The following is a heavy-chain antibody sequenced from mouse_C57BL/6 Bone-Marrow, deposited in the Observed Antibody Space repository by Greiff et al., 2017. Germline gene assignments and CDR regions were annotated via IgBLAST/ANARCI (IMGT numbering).Heavy chain of an antibody. J-gene: IGHJ2*01. CDR3: ARQDSNYYFDY. Sequence: EVNLVESGGGLVQPGGSLKLSCAASGFTFSDYYMYWVRQTPEKRLEWVAYISNGGGSTYYPDTVKGRFTISRDNAKNTLYLQMSRLKSEDTAMYYCARQDSNYYFDYWGQGTTLTVSS. CDR1: GFTFSDYY. D-gene: IGHD2-5*01. V-gene: IGHV5-12*01. CDR2: ISNGGGST.